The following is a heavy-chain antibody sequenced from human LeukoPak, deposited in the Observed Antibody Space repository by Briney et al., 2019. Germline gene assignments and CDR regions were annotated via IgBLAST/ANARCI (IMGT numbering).Heavy chain of an antibody. CDR3: AWMTTVTTVDF. Sequence: GGPLRLSCVVSGILFTDAWISWVRQAPGKGLEWVGRIKGRHYTETSDFAAPVKGRFSISRDDSKNTLYLQMNSLENEDTAVYYCAWMTTVTTVDFWGQGTLVTVSS. CDR2: IKGRHYTETS. D-gene: IGHD4-11*01. V-gene: IGHV3-15*05. J-gene: IGHJ4*02. CDR1: GILFTDAW.